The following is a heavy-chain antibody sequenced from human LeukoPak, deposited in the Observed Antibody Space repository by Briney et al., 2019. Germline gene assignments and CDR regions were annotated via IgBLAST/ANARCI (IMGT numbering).Heavy chain of an antibody. J-gene: IGHJ4*02. CDR2: IYYSGST. D-gene: IGHD1-1*01. CDR1: GGSISSYY. CDR3: ARHTTTPDSYLAY. V-gene: IGHV4-59*01. Sequence: SETLSLTCTVSGGSISSYYWSWIRQPPGKGLEWIGYIYYSGSTNYNPSLKSQVTISVDTSKNQFSLKLSSVTAADTAVYYCARHTTTPDSYLAYWGQGTLVTVSS.